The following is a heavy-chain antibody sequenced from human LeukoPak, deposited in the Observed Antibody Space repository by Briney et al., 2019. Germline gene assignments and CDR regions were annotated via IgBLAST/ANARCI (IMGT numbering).Heavy chain of an antibody. J-gene: IGHJ3*02. CDR2: LRGRDGNT. V-gene: IGHV3-23*01. CDR3: AKVPTYYNILTGVTSDI. Sequence: PGGSLRLSCAASGFTLSSYTMSWVRQAPGKGLEWVSSLRGRDGNTYYADSVKGRFTISRDNSKNTLFLQMNSLRAEDTAAYYCAKVPTYYNILTGVTSDIWGQGTMVTVSS. D-gene: IGHD3-9*01. CDR1: GFTLSSYT.